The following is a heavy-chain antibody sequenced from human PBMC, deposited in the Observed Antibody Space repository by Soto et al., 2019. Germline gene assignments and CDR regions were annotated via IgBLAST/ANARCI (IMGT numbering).Heavy chain of an antibody. J-gene: IGHJ5*02. CDR2: FYSSGSI. CDR1: GYSITAGGYY. D-gene: IGHD6-19*01. CDR3: ARMYSSGSGWFHP. Sequence: SETLSLTCFVSGYSITAGGYYWSWIRHHPGKGLEWIGSFYSSGSIIYNPSLRSRVSISGDTSSSQFSMSLTSVTAADTARYYCARMYSSGSGWFHPWGQGTLVTVS. V-gene: IGHV4-31*02.